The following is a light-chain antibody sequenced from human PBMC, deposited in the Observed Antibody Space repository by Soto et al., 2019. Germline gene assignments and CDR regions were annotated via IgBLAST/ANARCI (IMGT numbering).Light chain of an antibody. Sequence: QSVLTQPASVSGSPGQSITISCTGTSSDVGGYNYVSWYQQHPGKAPKLMIYEVSNRPSGVSNRFSGSKSGNTASLTISGLQAEDEADYYCISYNSGTPCVYGIGTQVTV. CDR1: SSDVGGYNY. CDR2: EVS. V-gene: IGLV2-14*01. J-gene: IGLJ1*01. CDR3: ISYNSGTPCV.